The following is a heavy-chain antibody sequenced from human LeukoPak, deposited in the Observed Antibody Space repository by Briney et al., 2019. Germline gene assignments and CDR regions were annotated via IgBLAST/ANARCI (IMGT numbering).Heavy chain of an antibody. CDR1: GGYISSYY. D-gene: IGHD6-13*01. J-gene: IGHJ4*02. Sequence: SETLSLTCTVSGGYISSYYWGWIRQPPGKGLEWIGYIYYSGSTNYNPSLKSRVTISVDTSKNQFSLKLSSVTAADTAVYYCARETPYSSSWTAFDYWGQGTLVTVSS. V-gene: IGHV4-59*01. CDR2: IYYSGST. CDR3: ARETPYSSSWTAFDY.